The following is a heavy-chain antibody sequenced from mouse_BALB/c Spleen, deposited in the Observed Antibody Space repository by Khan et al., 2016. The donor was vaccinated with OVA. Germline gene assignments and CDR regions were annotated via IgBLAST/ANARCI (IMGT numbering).Heavy chain of an antibody. CDR3: TGGARGSRFAY. CDR2: ISTYYGDV. Sequence: QVQLQQSGAELVRPGVSVKISCKGSGYTFTDFTIHWVKQSHALSLEWIGVISTYYGDVTYNQKFKGKATMTVDKSSSTTYMELARLTSEDSAIYYCTGGARGSRFAYWGQGTLVTVSA. J-gene: IGHJ3*01. V-gene: IGHV1S137*01. CDR1: GYTFTDFT.